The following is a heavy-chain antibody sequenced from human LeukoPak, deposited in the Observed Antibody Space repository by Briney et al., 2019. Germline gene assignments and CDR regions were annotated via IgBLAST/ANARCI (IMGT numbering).Heavy chain of an antibody. V-gene: IGHV4-34*01. CDR1: GGSFSGYY. D-gene: IGHD4-17*01. CDR3: ARHVPVTTQNWFDP. CDR2: INHSGST. Sequence: PSETLSLTCAVYGGSFSGYYWSWIRQPPGKGLEWIGEINHSGSTNYNPSLKSRVTISVDTSKNQFSLKLSSVTAADTAVYYCARHVPVTTQNWFDPWGQGTLVTVSS. J-gene: IGHJ5*02.